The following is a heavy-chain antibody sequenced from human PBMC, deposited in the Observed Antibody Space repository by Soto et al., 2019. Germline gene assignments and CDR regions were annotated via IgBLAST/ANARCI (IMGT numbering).Heavy chain of an antibody. Sequence: SETLSLTCTVSGGSISSISYDWGWIRQPPGKGLEWIGSVYYSGSTYYNPSLKSRVTISVDTSKTQFSLKLRSVTAADTAVYYCARRDYDYGDYVPLRVEDQLISPFDYWGQATVVTASS. CDR1: GGSISSISYD. CDR2: VYYSGST. D-gene: IGHD4-17*01. J-gene: IGHJ4*02. CDR3: ARRDYDYGDYVPLRVEDQLISPFDY. V-gene: IGHV4-39*01.